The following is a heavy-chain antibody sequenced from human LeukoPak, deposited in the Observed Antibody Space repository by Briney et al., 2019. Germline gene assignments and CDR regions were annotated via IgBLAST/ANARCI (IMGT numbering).Heavy chain of an antibody. CDR2: ISGSGGST. V-gene: IGHV3-23*01. J-gene: IGHJ4*02. Sequence: GGSLRLSCAASGFTFSSYAMSWVRQAPGKGLEWVSAISGSGGSTYYADSVKGRFTVSRDNSKNTLYVQMNSLRAEDTAVYYCAKGAAGYDILTGYYIMPFDYWGQGTLVTVSS. CDR1: GFTFSSYA. D-gene: IGHD3-9*01. CDR3: AKGAAGYDILTGYYIMPFDY.